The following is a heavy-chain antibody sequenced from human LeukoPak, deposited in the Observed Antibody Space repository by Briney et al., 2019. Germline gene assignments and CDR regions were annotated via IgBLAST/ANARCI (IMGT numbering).Heavy chain of an antibody. CDR2: INYNGRNT. CDR1: GFNFPIYT. V-gene: IGHV3-23*01. Sequence: PGGSLRLSCAASGFNFPIYTMNRVRQAPGKGLEWVSIINYNGRNTYYADSVEGRFTISRDNSKNMVYLQMNSLRAEDTAIYYCAKDGHCPDSICPTDIAVAGYVDSWGQGTLVTVSS. J-gene: IGHJ4*02. CDR3: AKDGHCPDSICPTDIAVAGYVDS. D-gene: IGHD6-19*01.